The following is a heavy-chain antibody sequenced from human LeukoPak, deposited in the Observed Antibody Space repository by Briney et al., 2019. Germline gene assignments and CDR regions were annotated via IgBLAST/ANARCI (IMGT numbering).Heavy chain of an antibody. CDR2: INPNSGGT. Sequence: ASVKVSCKASGYTFTGYYMHWVRQAPGQGLEWMGWINPNSGGTNYAQKFQGRVTMTRDTSISTAYMELSRLRSDDTAVYYCARPPPSWRISDSSGNDYWGQGTLVTVSS. CDR3: ARPPPSWRISDSSGNDY. CDR1: GYTFTGYY. D-gene: IGHD3-22*01. V-gene: IGHV1-2*02. J-gene: IGHJ4*02.